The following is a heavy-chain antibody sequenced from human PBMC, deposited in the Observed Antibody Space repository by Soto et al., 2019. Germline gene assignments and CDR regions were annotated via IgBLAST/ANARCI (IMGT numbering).Heavy chain of an antibody. CDR1: GFTFSSYS. CDR3: ARDLVIVVVPAAPNWFDP. D-gene: IGHD2-2*03. J-gene: IGHJ5*02. Sequence: EVQLVESGGGLVKPGGSLRLSCAASGFTFSSYSMNWVRQAPGKGLEWVSSISSSSSYIYYADSVKGRFTITRDNAKNALYLQRSSLRAEDTAVYYCARDLVIVVVPAAPNWFDPWGQGALVTVSS. CDR2: ISSSSSYI. V-gene: IGHV3-21*01.